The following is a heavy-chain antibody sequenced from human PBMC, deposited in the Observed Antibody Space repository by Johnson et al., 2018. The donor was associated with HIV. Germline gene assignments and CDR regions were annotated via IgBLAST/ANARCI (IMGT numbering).Heavy chain of an antibody. V-gene: IGHV3-53*02. CDR3: ARNSVFYGGNFNPFEM. CDR2: IYGGGST. CDR1: GFAVSSKT. J-gene: IGHJ3*02. D-gene: IGHD4-23*01. Sequence: VQLVETGGGLIQPGGSLRLSCAASGFAVSSKTMSWVRQAPGKGLEWVSLIYGGGSTFYADSVTGRFPISKDNSKNMVYLQMNSLRAEDTAVYHCARNSVFYGGNFNPFEMWGQGTMVTVSS.